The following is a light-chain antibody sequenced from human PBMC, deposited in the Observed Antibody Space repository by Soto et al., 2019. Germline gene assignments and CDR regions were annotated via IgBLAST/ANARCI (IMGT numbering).Light chain of an antibody. J-gene: IGKJ4*01. CDR3: QQYGSSPLT. CDR2: GAS. CDR1: QSVSSSF. V-gene: IGKV3-20*01. Sequence: EIVLTQSPGTLSLSPGERATLSCRASQSVSSSFLAWYQQKPGQAPRLLIYGASSRATGIPDRFSGSGSVTDFTLTISILEPEVVAVYYCQQYGSSPLTFGGGTKVEIK.